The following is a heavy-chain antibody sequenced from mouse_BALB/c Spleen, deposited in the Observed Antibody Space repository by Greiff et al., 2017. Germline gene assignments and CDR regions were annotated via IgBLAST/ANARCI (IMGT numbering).Heavy chain of an antibody. CDR1: GYTFTSYW. Sequence: QVQLQQPGAELVKPGAPVKLSCKASGYTFTSYWMNWVKQRPGRGLEWIGRIDPSDSETHYNQKFKDKATLTVDKSSSTAYIQLSSLTSEDSAVYYCARGLRDYAMDYWGQGTSVTVSS. CDR3: ARGLRDYAMDY. D-gene: IGHD2-2*01. CDR2: IDPSDSET. V-gene: IGHV1-69*02. J-gene: IGHJ4*01.